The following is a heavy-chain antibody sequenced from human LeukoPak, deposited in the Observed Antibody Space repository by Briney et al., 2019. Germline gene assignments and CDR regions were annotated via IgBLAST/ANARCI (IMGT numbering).Heavy chain of an antibody. CDR1: GFTFSNYV. CDR2: ISASGGST. D-gene: IGHD3-22*01. Sequence: GGSLRLSCAASGFTFSNYVMSWVRQAPGTGLEWVAGISASGGSTFYADSVKGRFTISRDNSRDTLYLQMNSLRAEDTTVYYCAKDRPARYYYDSSGDPYYFDYWGQGILVTVSS. V-gene: IGHV3-23*01. J-gene: IGHJ4*02. CDR3: AKDRPARYYYDSSGDPYYFDY.